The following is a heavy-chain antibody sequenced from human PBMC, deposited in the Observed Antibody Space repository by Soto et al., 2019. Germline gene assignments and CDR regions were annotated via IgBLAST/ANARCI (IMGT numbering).Heavy chain of an antibody. Sequence: SETLSLTCTVSGGSISSYYWSWIRQPPGKGLEWIGYIYYSGSTNYNPSLKSRVTISVDTSKNQFSLKLSSVTAADTAVYYCARFKAAAISHWFDPWGQGTLVTVSS. J-gene: IGHJ5*02. CDR3: ARFKAAAISHWFDP. D-gene: IGHD2-2*02. CDR1: GGSISSYY. V-gene: IGHV4-59*08. CDR2: IYYSGST.